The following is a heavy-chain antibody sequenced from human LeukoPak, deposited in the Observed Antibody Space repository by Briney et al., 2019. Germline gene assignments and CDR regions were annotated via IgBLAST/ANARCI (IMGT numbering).Heavy chain of an antibody. CDR3: VKEQSSGWYRVADH. CDR1: GCSFSSDG. D-gene: IGHD6-19*01. CDR2: FSYDGSEI. Sequence: PGGSLRLSCAASGCSFSSDGTHWVRQAPGKGLEWLAVFSYDGSEIDYADSVKGRFTISKDNSKNTLYLQMSSLRVEDTGLYYCVKEQSSGWYRVADHWGRGTLVIVSS. J-gene: IGHJ4*02. V-gene: IGHV3-30*18.